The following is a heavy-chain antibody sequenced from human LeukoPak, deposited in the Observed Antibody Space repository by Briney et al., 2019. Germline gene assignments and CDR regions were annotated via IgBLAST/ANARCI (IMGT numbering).Heavy chain of an antibody. CDR3: ARDAAGRVVVITTYYFDY. CDR2: ISYDGGNK. Sequence: SGGSLRLSCAASGFTFSSYGMHWVRQAPGKGLEWVAVISYDGGNKYYADSVKGRFTISRDNAKNSLYLQMNSLRAEDTAVYYCARDAAGRVVVITTYYFDYWGQGTLVTVSS. V-gene: IGHV3-30*03. J-gene: IGHJ4*02. CDR1: GFTFSSYG. D-gene: IGHD3-22*01.